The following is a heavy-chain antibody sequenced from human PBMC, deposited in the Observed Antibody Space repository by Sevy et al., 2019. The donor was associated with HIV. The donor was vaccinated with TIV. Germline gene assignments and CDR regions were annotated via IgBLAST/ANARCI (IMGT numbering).Heavy chain of an antibody. D-gene: IGHD2-15*01. V-gene: IGHV3-49*03. CDR2: IARNSYEAYGGTR. Sequence: GGSLRLSCTASGFTFDDYAMSWFRQAPGKGLEWVAFIARNSYEAYGGTREYAASVKGRFTISREDSKSIAYLQMNSLKTEDTAMYYCSRALATAVTPEYHFDYWGQGTLVTVSS. CDR1: GFTFDDYA. CDR3: SRALATAVTPEYHFDY. J-gene: IGHJ4*02.